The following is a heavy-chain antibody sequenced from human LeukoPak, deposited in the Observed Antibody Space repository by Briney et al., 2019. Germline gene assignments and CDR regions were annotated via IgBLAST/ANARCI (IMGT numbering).Heavy chain of an antibody. V-gene: IGHV3-21*01. CDR1: GFTFSSYS. D-gene: IGHD2-2*01. CDR2: ISSSSSYI. CDR3: ARGDSTFYAFDI. Sequence: GGSLRLSCAASGFTFSSYSMNWVRQAPGKGLEWVSSISSSSSYIYYADSVKGRFTISRDNAKNSLYLQMNSLRAEDTAVYYCARGDSTFYAFDIWGQGTMVTVSS. J-gene: IGHJ3*02.